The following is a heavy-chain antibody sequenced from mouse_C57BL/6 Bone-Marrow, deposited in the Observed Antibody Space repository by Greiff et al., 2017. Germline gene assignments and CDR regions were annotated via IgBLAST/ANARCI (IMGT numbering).Heavy chain of an antibody. CDR1: GYTFTSYW. D-gene: IGHD1-1*02. V-gene: IGHV1-50*01. CDR2: IDPSDSYT. Sequence: VQLQQPGAELVKPGASVKPSCKASGYTFTSYWMQWVKQRPGQGLEWIGEIDPSDSYTNYNQKFKGKATLTVDTSSSTAYMQLSSLTPEDSAVYYCARRYGFDYWGQGTTLTVSS. J-gene: IGHJ2*01. CDR3: ARRYGFDY.